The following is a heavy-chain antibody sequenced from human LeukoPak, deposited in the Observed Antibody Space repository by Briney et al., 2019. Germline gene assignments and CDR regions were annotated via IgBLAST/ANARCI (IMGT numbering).Heavy chain of an antibody. D-gene: IGHD1-1*01. CDR3: ASGETGSTLGGY. J-gene: IGHJ4*02. Sequence: SETLSLTCTVSGGPLSAYYWTWIRQPPGKGLEWIGYIYDTGNTNYNPSLKSRVTVSVDTSKNQFSLKLTSVTAADTAVYYCASGETGSTLGGYWGQGTLVTVSS. V-gene: IGHV4-59*01. CDR2: IYDTGNT. CDR1: GGPLSAYY.